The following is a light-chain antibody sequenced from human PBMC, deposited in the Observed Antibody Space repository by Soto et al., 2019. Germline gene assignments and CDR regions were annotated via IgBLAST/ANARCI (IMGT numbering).Light chain of an antibody. Sequence: EIVLTQSPVTLSLSPGERATLSRRASQSVSSRYLAWYQKKPCQAPRLLLYDASNRATGIPVRFSGSGSGTDFTLTISGLEPEDFAVYYCQQRSDWPPITFGHGTRLEIK. V-gene: IGKV3D-20*02. J-gene: IGKJ5*01. CDR1: QSVSSRY. CDR2: DAS. CDR3: QQRSDWPPIT.